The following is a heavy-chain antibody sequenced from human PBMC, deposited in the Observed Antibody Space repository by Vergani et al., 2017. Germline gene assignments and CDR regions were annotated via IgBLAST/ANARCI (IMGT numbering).Heavy chain of an antibody. CDR2: INSDGSST. CDR1: GFTFSSYW. D-gene: IGHD2-2*01. J-gene: IGHJ6*03. CDR3: ARERGVVVPAASTYYYYYMDV. Sequence: EVQLVESGGGLVQPGGSLRLSCAASGFTFSSYWMHWVRQAPGKGLVWVSRINSDGSSTSYADSVKGRFTISRDNAKNTLYLQMNSLRAEDPAVYYCARERGVVVPAASTYYYYYMDVWGKGTTVTVSS. V-gene: IGHV3-74*01.